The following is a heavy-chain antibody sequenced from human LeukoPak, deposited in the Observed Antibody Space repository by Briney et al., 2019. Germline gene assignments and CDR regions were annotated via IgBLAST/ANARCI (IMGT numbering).Heavy chain of an antibody. J-gene: IGHJ4*02. V-gene: IGHV4-31*03. Sequence: SQTLSLTCTVSGGSISSGGYYWSWIRQHPGKGLEWIGYIYYSGSTYYNPSLKSRVTISVDTSKNQFSLKLSSVTAADTAVYYCARVWSKLIPQSYYLDYWGQGTLVTVSS. CDR1: GGSISSGGYY. CDR3: ARVWSKLIPQSYYLDY. CDR2: IYYSGST. D-gene: IGHD2-8*01.